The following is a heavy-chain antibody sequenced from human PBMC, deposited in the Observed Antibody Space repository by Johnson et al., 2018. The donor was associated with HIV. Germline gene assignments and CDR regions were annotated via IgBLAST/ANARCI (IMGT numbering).Heavy chain of an antibody. CDR1: GFTFSSYG. D-gene: IGHD3-10*01. CDR2: ISYDGSNK. J-gene: IGHJ3*02. Sequence: QVQLVESGGGLVQPGGSLRLSCAASGFTFSSYGMHWVRQAPGKGLEWVAVISYDGSNKYYADSVKGRFTISRDNSKNTLYLQMNSLRAEDTAVYYCASSWFGELSYAFDIWGQGTMVTVSS. V-gene: IGHV3-30*19. CDR3: ASSWFGELSYAFDI.